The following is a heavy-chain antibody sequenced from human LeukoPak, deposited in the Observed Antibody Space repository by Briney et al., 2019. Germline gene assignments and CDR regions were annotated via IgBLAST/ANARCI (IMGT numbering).Heavy chain of an antibody. V-gene: IGHV4-34*01. CDR2: INHSGST. Sequence: SETLSLTCAVYGGSFSGYYWSWIRQPPGKGLEWIGEINHSGSTNYNPSLKSRVTISVDTSKNQFSLKLSSVTAADTAVYYCARQEACSSTSCYYYYYGMDVWGQGTTVTVSS. D-gene: IGHD2-2*01. CDR1: GGSFSGYY. J-gene: IGHJ6*02. CDR3: ARQEACSSTSCYYYYYGMDV.